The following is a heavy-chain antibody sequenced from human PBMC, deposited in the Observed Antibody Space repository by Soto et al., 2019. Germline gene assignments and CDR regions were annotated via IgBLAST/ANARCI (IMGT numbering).Heavy chain of an antibody. J-gene: IGHJ6*02. Sequence: VQLLESGGGLVQPGGSLRLSCAASGFTFSSYAMSWVRQAPGKGLEWVSAISGSGGSTYYADSVKGRFTISRDNSKNTLYLQMNSLRAEDTAVYYCAKDGRNGYNPASYYYGMDVWGQGTTVTVSS. CDR1: GFTFSSYA. D-gene: IGHD5-12*01. CDR2: ISGSGGST. CDR3: AKDGRNGYNPASYYYGMDV. V-gene: IGHV3-23*01.